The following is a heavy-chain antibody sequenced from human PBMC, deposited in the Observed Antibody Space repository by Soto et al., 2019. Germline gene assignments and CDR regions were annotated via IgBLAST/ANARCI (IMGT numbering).Heavy chain of an antibody. J-gene: IGHJ6*02. CDR3: ATVDISTWIDGMDV. CDR1: GGTFSSYA. CDR2: TFPMFGKA. Sequence: QVQLVQSGAEVKKPGSSVKVSCKASGGTFSSYAISWVQQAPGQGLEWMGGTFPMFGKANYAQKFQGRVTISADKSTITAYMELSSLTSEDTAVYYCATVDISTWIDGMDVWGQGTTVTVSS. V-gene: IGHV1-69*06. D-gene: IGHD6-13*01.